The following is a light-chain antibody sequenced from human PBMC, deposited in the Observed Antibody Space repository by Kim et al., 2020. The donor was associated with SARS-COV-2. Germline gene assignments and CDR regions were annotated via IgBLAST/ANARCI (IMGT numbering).Light chain of an antibody. CDR2: AAS. V-gene: IGKV3-15*01. CDR1: QSINTD. J-gene: IGKJ2*01. CDR3: QQYNDWTPAHT. Sequence: EIVMTQSPATLSVSPGDRATLSCRASQSINTDLAWYQQKPGQAPRLLIYAASTRDPGIPARFSGSGSGTEFTLTISSLQSEDFAVYYCQQYNDWTPAHTFGQGTKLEI.